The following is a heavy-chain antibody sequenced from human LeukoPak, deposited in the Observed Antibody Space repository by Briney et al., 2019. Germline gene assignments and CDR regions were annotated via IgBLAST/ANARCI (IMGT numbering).Heavy chain of an antibody. CDR2: IIPIFGTA. CDR1: GYTFTSYA. V-gene: IGHV1-69*13. J-gene: IGHJ6*03. D-gene: IGHD3-10*01. Sequence: ASVKVSCKASGYTFTSYAMNWVRQAPGQGLEWMGGIIPIFGTANYAQKFQGRVTITADESTSTAYMELSSLRSEDTAVYYCASTSHGSGSYYNNDYYYYMDVWGKGTTVTISS. CDR3: ASTSHGSGSYYNNDYYYYMDV.